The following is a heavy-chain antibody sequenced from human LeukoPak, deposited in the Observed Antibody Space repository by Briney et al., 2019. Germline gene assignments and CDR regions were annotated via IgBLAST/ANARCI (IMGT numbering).Heavy chain of an antibody. CDR3: ARDRRTTGATANYYYMDV. J-gene: IGHJ6*03. CDR1: GDSISNYY. D-gene: IGHD1-1*01. V-gene: IGHV4-4*07. CDR2: IYTSGST. Sequence: PSETLPLTCIISGDSISNYYWSWIRQPAGKGLEWIGRIYTSGSTNYNPSLKSRVTMSLDTSNNQFSLRLSSVTAADTAVYFCARDRRTTGATANYYYMDVWGKGTTVTVSS.